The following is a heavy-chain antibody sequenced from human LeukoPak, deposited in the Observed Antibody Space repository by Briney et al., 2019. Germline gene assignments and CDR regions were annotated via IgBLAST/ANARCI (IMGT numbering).Heavy chain of an antibody. D-gene: IGHD1-26*01. V-gene: IGHV1-8*01. CDR3: VRNKLGARYFDS. CDR1: GYTFTNYD. J-gene: IGHJ4*02. Sequence: ASVKVSCKAPGYTFTNYDINWVRQATGQGLEWMGWMNPNRGNTGYAQKFQGRVTMTRNASISTAYMELNSLRSEDTAVYYCVRNKLGARYFDSWGQGTLVTVSS. CDR2: MNPNRGNT.